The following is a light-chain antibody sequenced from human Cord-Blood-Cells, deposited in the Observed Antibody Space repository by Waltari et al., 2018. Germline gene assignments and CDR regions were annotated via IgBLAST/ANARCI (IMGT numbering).Light chain of an antibody. CDR3: QTWGTGIWV. CDR1: SGHSSYA. J-gene: IGLJ3*02. V-gene: IGLV4-69*01. Sequence: QLVLTQSPSASASLGASVKLTCTLSSGHSSYAIAWHQQQPEKGPRYLMKLNSDVSHSKGDGIPDRFSGSSSGAERYLTISSLQSEDEADYYCQTWGTGIWVFGGGTKLTVL. CDR2: LNSDVSH.